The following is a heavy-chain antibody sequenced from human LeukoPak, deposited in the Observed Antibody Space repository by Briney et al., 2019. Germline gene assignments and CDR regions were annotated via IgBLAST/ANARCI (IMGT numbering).Heavy chain of an antibody. CDR2: IIPIFGTA. J-gene: IGHJ4*02. CDR1: GGTFSSYA. V-gene: IGHV1-69*13. D-gene: IGHD3-9*01. Sequence: GASLKVSCKASGGTFSSYAISWVRQAPGQGLEWMGGIIPIFGTANYAQKFQGRVTITADESTSTACMELSSLRSEDTAVYYCAREGTTYYDILTGYSYWGQGTLVTVSS. CDR3: AREGTTYYDILTGYSY.